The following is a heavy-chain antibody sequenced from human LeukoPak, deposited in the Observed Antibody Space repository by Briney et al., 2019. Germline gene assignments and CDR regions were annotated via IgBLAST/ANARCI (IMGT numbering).Heavy chain of an antibody. CDR3: ARTRGWYEGGWYFDY. CDR2: IYYRGGT. V-gene: IGHV4-59*01. J-gene: IGHJ4*02. CDR1: GGSISNYY. Sequence: SETLSLTCTVSGGSISNYYWSCIRQPPGKGLWCIGYIYYRGGTNYNPSLKSRVTISVDTSKNKFSLKLSSVTAADTAVYYCARTRGWYEGGWYFDYWGQGTLVTVSS. D-gene: IGHD6-19*01.